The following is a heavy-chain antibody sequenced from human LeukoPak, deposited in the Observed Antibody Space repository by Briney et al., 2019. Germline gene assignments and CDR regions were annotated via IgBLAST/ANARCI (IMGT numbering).Heavy chain of an antibody. V-gene: IGHV4-39*07. J-gene: IGHJ4*02. CDR1: GGSISSSSYY. Sequence: SETLSLTCTVSGGSISSSSYYWGWIRQPPGKGLEWIGSIYYSGSTYYNPSLKSRVTISVDTSKNQFSLKLSSVTAADTAMYYCARHFLYGGNPQANFDYWGQGTLVTVSS. CDR2: IYYSGST. D-gene: IGHD4-23*01. CDR3: ARHFLYGGNPQANFDY.